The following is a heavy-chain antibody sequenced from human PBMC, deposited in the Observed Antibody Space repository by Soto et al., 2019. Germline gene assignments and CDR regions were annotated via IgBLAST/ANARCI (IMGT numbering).Heavy chain of an antibody. D-gene: IGHD4-4*01. CDR2: IYYSGST. CDR1: GGSISGYY. Sequence: SETLSLTCTVSGGSISGYYWSWIRQPPGKGLEWIGYIYYSGSTNYNPSLKSRVTISVDTSKNQFSLKLSSETAADTAVYYCARTYSNYAYYYYYMDFWGKGTTVTVSS. V-gene: IGHV4-59*08. J-gene: IGHJ6*03. CDR3: ARTYSNYAYYYYYMDF.